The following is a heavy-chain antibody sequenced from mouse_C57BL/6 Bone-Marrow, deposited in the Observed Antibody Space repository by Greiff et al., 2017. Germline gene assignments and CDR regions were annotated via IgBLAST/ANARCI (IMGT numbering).Heavy chain of an antibody. D-gene: IGHD2-5*01. V-gene: IGHV14-3*01. CDR1: GFNIKNTY. CDR3: ARSYYSNYDARDY. Sequence: EVQLQQSVAELVRPGASVKLSCTASGFNIKNTYMHWVKQRPEQGLEWIGRIDPANGNTKYAPKFQGKATIAADTSSNTAYLQLSSLTSEDTAIYYCARSYYSNYDARDYWGQGTSVTVSS. CDR2: IDPANGNT. J-gene: IGHJ4*01.